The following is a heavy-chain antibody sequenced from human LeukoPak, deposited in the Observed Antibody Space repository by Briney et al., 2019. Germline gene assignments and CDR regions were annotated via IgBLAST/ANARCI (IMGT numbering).Heavy chain of an antibody. CDR1: GGTFSSYA. J-gene: IGHJ3*02. V-gene: IGHV1-69*05. CDR3: AREEEGFDWLAGAFDI. CDR2: IIPIFGTA. D-gene: IGHD3-9*01. Sequence: SVKVSCKASGGTFSSYAISWVRQAPGQGLEWMGRIIPIFGTANYAQKFQGRVTITTDESTSTAYMELSSLRSEDTAVYYCAREEEGFDWLAGAFDIWGQGRMVTVSS.